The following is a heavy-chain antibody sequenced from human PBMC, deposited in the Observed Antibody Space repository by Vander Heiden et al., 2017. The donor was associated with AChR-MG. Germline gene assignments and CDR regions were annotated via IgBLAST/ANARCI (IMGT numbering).Heavy chain of an antibody. J-gene: IGHJ6*03. CDR3: ARERGGFGLRYWDYYYYMDV. D-gene: IGHD3-9*01. CDR1: GGSISRGDYY. Sequence: QVQLQESGPGLVKPSQTLSLTCTVSGGSISRGDYYWSWIRQPPGKGLEWIGYIYYSGSTYYNPSLKSRVTISVDTSKNQFSLKLSSVTAADTAVYYCARERGGFGLRYWDYYYYMDVWGKGTTVTVSS. CDR2: IYYSGST. V-gene: IGHV4-30-4*01.